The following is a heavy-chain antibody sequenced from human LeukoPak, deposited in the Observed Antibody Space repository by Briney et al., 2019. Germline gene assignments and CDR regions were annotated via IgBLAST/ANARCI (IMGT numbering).Heavy chain of an antibody. V-gene: IGHV3-43*02. J-gene: IGHJ3*02. CDR2: ISGRGGTT. D-gene: IGHD3-22*01. Sequence: GGSLRLSCVASGFTFGAYAMHWVRQAPGKGLEWVSFISGRGGTTYYVDSVKGRFAISRDNTNNSLYLEMNSLTTEDTALYYCAKLEVVPDPWADALDIWGQGTMVTVSS. CDR1: GFTFGAYA. CDR3: AKLEVVPDPWADALDI.